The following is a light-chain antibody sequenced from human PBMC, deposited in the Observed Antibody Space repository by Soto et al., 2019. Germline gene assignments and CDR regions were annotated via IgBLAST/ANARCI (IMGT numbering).Light chain of an antibody. Sequence: QSVLIQPASVSGSPRQASTISCTGTSRDIGTYDLVSWYQQHPGKVPKLIISEATQRPSGVSSRFSGSKSGTTASLPISGLQAEDEADYYCCSYAGYTTYVFGSGTKVTVL. J-gene: IGLJ1*01. V-gene: IGLV2-23*01. CDR1: SRDIGTYDL. CDR3: CSYAGYTTYV. CDR2: EAT.